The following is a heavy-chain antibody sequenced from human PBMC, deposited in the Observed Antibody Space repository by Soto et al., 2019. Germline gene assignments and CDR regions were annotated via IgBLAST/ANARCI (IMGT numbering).Heavy chain of an antibody. CDR1: GFTFSSYS. V-gene: IGHV3-21*01. J-gene: IGHJ3*02. CDR3: ARKMAAAIDAFDI. Sequence: EVQLVESGGGLVKPGGSLRLSCAASGFTFSSYSMNWVRQAPGKGLEWVSSISSSSSYIYYADSVKGRFTISRDNAKNSLYLQMNSLRAADTAVYYCARKMAAAIDAFDIWGQGTMVTVSS. CDR2: ISSSSSYI. D-gene: IGHD6-13*01.